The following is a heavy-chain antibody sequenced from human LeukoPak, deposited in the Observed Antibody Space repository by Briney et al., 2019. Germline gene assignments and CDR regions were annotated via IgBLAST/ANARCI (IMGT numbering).Heavy chain of an antibody. D-gene: IGHD1-26*01. J-gene: IGHJ6*03. CDR3: ASLKWASNYDKFYMDV. CDR2: VYYSGSLNYNGKT. CDR1: GGSINSRSYS. V-gene: IGHV4-39*07. Sequence: SETLSLTCNVSGGSINSRSYSWGWDRPPPGKGLQWIGSVYYSGSLNYNGKTYYNTSSKTRVTISVDTYKNRLSLRLSSVTAGDPGVDYWASLKWASNYDKFYMDVRGGGTMVTVSS.